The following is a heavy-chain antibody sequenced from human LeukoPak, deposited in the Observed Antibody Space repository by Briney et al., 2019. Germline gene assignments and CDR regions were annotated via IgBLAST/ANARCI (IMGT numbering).Heavy chain of an antibody. V-gene: IGHV3-33*01. CDR2: IWSDSTNR. J-gene: IGHJ4*01. Sequence: GGSLIFSCAASGFIFSHHGMHWVRQAPGKGLEWVAVIWSDSTNRFYADSVKGRFTISRDNSQNTLFLQMNSLRVKDTAIYYCARDAQRGFDYSNSLKNWGHGTLVTVSS. CDR3: ARDAQRGFDYSNSLKN. D-gene: IGHD4-11*01. CDR1: GFIFSHHG.